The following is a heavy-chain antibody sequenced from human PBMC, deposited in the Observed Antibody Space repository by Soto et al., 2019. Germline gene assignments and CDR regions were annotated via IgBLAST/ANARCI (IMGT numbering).Heavy chain of an antibody. CDR3: ARGPQTYYYDSSGSNWFDP. Sequence: QVQLQESGPGLVKPSQTLSLTCTVSGGSISSGGYYWSWIRQHPGKGLEWIGYIYYSGSTYYNPSLKSRVTISVDTSKNQFSLKLSSVTAADTAVYYCARGPQTYYYDSSGSNWFDPWGQGTLVTVSS. CDR1: GGSISSGGYY. D-gene: IGHD3-22*01. V-gene: IGHV4-31*03. CDR2: IYYSGST. J-gene: IGHJ5*02.